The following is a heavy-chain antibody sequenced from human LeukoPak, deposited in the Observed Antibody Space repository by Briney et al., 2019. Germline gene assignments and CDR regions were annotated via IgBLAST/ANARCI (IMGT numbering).Heavy chain of an antibody. CDR3: ARDGTAAGLYFDL. D-gene: IGHD6-13*01. V-gene: IGHV3-7*01. CDR2: IKQDGSEK. J-gene: IGHJ4*01. Sequence: PGGSLRLSCAVSVFTFSSYWMNWVRQAPGKGLEWVASIKQDGSEKSYVDSVKGRFTISRDNTKNSLYLQMSSLRAEDTAVYYCARDGTAAGLYFDLWGQGTLVTVSS. CDR1: VFTFSSYW.